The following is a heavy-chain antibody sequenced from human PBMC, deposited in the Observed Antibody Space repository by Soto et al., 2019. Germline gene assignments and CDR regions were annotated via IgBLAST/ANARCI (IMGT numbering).Heavy chain of an antibody. CDR2: ISAYNGNT. CDR3: ARDKYSSGWYFLERHGMDV. J-gene: IGHJ6*02. Sequence: QVQLVQSGAEVKKPGASVKVSCKASGYTFTSYGISWVRQAPGQGLEWMGWISAYNGNTNYAQKLQGRVTMTTDTSTSTAYMERRSLRSDDTAVYYCARDKYSSGWYFLERHGMDVWGQGTTVTVSS. V-gene: IGHV1-18*01. D-gene: IGHD6-19*01. CDR1: GYTFTSYG.